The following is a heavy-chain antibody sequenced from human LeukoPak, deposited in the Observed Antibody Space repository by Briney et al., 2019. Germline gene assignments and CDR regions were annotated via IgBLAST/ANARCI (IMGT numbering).Heavy chain of an antibody. CDR1: GGSISSYY. CDR2: IYYSGYT. J-gene: IGHJ6*03. D-gene: IGHD3-16*01. Sequence: SDTLSLTCTVSGGSISSYYWSWIRQPPGKGLKWIGNIYYSGYTTYSPSLRSRVTISVDTSKNQFSLELSSVTAADTAVYYCARETSQKGAHYMDVWGKGTTITISS. CDR3: ARETSQKGAHYMDV. V-gene: IGHV4-59*01.